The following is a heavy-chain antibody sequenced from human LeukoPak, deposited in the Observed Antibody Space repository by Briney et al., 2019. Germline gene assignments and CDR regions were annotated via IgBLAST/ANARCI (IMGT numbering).Heavy chain of an antibody. D-gene: IGHD5-12*01. CDR3: AKDLDGYNYFFDY. J-gene: IGHJ4*02. CDR1: GFTFSNFA. Sequence: PGGSLRLSCAASGFTFSNFALNWVRQAPGKGLEWVSAISGTGGLTYYSDSVKGRFTISRDNSKNALYLQTNSLRAEDTAVYYCAKDLDGYNYFFDYWGQGTLVTVSS. V-gene: IGHV3-23*01. CDR2: ISGTGGLT.